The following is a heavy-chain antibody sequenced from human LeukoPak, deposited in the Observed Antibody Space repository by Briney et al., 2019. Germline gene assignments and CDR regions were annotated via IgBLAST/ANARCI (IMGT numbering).Heavy chain of an antibody. J-gene: IGHJ5*02. V-gene: IGHV1-18*01. CDR3: ARVVGESLELPLLNWFDP. Sequence: ASVKVSCKASGYTFTSYGIRWVRQAPGQGLEWMGWISAYNGNTNYAQKLQGRVTTTTDTSTSTAYMELRSLRSDDTAVYYCARVVGESLELPLLNWFDPWGQGTLVTVSS. CDR2: ISAYNGNT. D-gene: IGHD1-7*01. CDR1: GYTFTSYG.